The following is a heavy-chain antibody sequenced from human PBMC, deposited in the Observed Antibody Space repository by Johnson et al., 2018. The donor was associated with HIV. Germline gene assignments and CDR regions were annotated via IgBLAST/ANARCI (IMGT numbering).Heavy chain of an antibody. CDR3: AKGRSGSGGAFDI. CDR2: IYSGGST. D-gene: IGHD3-10*01. CDR1: GFNVSGNY. V-gene: IGHV3-66*01. Sequence: VQLVESGGGLVQPGGSLRLSCVASGFNVSGNYMSWVRQAPGRGLEWVSVIYSGGSTYYADSVKGRFTISRNNSQNTLYLQRNSLSAEDTAVYYVAKGRSGSGGAFDIWGQGTMVTVSS. J-gene: IGHJ3*02.